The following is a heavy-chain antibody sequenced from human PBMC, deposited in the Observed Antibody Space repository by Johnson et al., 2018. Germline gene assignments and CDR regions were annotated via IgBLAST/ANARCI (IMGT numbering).Heavy chain of an antibody. CDR2: IKQDGSEK. CDR3: AKDQGGSYPGDYYYGMDV. D-gene: IGHD1-26*01. J-gene: IGHJ6*02. V-gene: IGHV3-7*01. Sequence: VQLVQSGGGLVQPGGSLGLSCAASGFTFSSYWMSWVRQAPGKGLEWVANIKQDGSEKYYVDSVKGRFTIYRDNSKNTLYLQMHSLRAEDTAVYSCAKDQGGSYPGDYYYGMDVWGQGTTVTVSS. CDR1: GFTFSSYW.